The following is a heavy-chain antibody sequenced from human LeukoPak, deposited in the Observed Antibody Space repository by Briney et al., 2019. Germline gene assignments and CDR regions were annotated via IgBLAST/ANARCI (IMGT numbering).Heavy chain of an antibody. D-gene: IGHD3-22*01. Sequence: GASVKVSCKASGYTFTGYYMHWVRQAPGQGLEWMGWINPNSGGTNYAQKFQGRVTMTRDPSTSTAYMELSRLRSDDTAVYYCAREHDSSGYYDRFQHWGQGTLVTVSS. V-gene: IGHV1-2*02. CDR3: AREHDSSGYYDRFQH. J-gene: IGHJ1*01. CDR1: GYTFTGYY. CDR2: INPNSGGT.